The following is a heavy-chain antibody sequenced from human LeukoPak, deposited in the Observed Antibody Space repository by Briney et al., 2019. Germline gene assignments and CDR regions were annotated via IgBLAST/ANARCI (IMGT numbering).Heavy chain of an antibody. CDR1: GGTFSSYA. CDR3: ARWSWFGAPHYYYYGMDV. Sequence: ASVKVSCKASGGTFSSYAISWVRQAPGQGLEWMGGIIPIFGTANYAQKFQGRVTITADESTSTAYMELSSLRSEDTAVYYCARWSWFGAPHYYYYGMDVWGQGTTVTVSS. J-gene: IGHJ6*02. V-gene: IGHV1-69*01. CDR2: IIPIFGTA. D-gene: IGHD3-10*01.